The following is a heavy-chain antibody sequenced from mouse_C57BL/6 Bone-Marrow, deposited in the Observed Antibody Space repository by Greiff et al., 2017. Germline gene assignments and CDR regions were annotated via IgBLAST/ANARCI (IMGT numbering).Heavy chain of an antibody. CDR1: GYTFTSYW. V-gene: IGHV1-61*01. D-gene: IGHD2-12*01. Sequence: QVQLQQPGAELVRPGSSVKLSCKASGYTFTSYWMDWVKQRPGQGLEWIGNIYPSESETHYNQKFKDKATLTVDKSARTAYMQLSSLTSEDSAVYYCASGTIPYYFDYWGQGTTLTVSS. CDR3: ASGTIPYYFDY. J-gene: IGHJ2*01. CDR2: IYPSESET.